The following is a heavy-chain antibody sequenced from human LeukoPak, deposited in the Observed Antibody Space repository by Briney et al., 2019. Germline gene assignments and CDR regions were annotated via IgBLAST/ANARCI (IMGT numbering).Heavy chain of an antibody. CDR1: GFTFNNYG. V-gene: IGHV3-30*02. CDR2: IQYDGSNT. Sequence: AGGSLRLSCAASGFTFNNYGMHWVRQAPGKGLEWVTSIQYDGSNTYYADSVKGRFTFSRDNSKNTLYLHMNSLRAEDTAVYYCVKGLVYYFDYWGQGTLVSVSS. J-gene: IGHJ4*02. CDR3: VKGLVYYFDY. D-gene: IGHD3-10*01.